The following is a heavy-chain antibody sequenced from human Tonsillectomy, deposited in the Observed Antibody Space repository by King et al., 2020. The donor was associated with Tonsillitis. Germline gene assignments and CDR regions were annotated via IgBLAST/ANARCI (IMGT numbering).Heavy chain of an antibody. D-gene: IGHD4-17*01. J-gene: IGHJ5*02. V-gene: IGHV7-4-1*02. Sequence: VQLVQSGSELKKPGASVKVSCKASGYTFTSYAMNWVRQAPGQGLEWMGWINTNTGNPTYAQAFTGRFVFSLDTSVSTAYLQISSVKAEDTAVYYCARDVDGDYENWFVPWGQGTLVTVSS. CDR3: ARDVDGDYENWFVP. CDR1: GYTFTSYA. CDR2: INTNTGNP.